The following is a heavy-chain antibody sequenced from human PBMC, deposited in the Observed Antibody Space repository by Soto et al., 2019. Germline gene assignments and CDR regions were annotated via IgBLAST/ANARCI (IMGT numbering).Heavy chain of an antibody. CDR2: ISSDSRYI. V-gene: IGHV3-21*01. Sequence: EVQLVESGGGLVQPGGSLRLSCAASGFTLSNYAVNWVRQAPGKGLEWVSYISSDSRYIYHGDSGKGRFTISRDNARKSVYLQMNSLRDEDTAVYYCARIKLVDFFFINVDVYDMDVCGQGTPVTVSS. D-gene: IGHD2-15*01. CDR1: GFTLSNYA. CDR3: ARIKLVDFFFINVDVYDMDV. J-gene: IGHJ6*02.